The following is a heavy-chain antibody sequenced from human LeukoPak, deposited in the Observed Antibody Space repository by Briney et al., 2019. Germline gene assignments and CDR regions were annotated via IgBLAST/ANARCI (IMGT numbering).Heavy chain of an antibody. CDR1: GFTFSSYS. Sequence: GSLRLSCAASGFTFSSYSMNWIRQPPGKGLEWIGEVNHSGYTNDNPSLKSRVTISVDTSKNQFSLRLRSVTAADTGVYFCARMTTGHDFWGQGTLVTVSS. CDR3: ARMTTGHDF. J-gene: IGHJ4*02. V-gene: IGHV4-34*01. D-gene: IGHD4-17*01. CDR2: VNHSGYT.